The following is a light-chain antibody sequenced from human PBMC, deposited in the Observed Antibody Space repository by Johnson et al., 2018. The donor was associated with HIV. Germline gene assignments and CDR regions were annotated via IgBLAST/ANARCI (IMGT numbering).Light chain of an antibody. Sequence: QSVLTQPPSVSAAPGQKVTISCSGSTSNIENNYVSWYQQLPGRAPKLLIYENNKRPSGIPDRFSGSKSGTSATLCIAGLQTGDEADYYCGTWDKSLNTGAVFGTGTKVTVL. J-gene: IGLJ1*01. CDR1: TSNIENNY. CDR3: GTWDKSLNTGAV. V-gene: IGLV1-51*02. CDR2: ENN.